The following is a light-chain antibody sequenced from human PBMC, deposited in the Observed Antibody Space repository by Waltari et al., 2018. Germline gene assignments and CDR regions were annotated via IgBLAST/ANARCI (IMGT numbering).Light chain of an antibody. CDR2: EVS. J-gene: IGLJ1*01. V-gene: IGLV2-14*01. CDR3: SSYTTSSAPVV. Sequence: QSALTQPASVSGSPGQSITIPCSGTDSDVGAYDFVSWYQQHPGKAPHLIIYEVSNRPSWIFNRFSASKSGNTASLTISGLQAEDEADYYCSSYTTSSAPVVFGTGTRVTVL. CDR1: DSDVGAYDF.